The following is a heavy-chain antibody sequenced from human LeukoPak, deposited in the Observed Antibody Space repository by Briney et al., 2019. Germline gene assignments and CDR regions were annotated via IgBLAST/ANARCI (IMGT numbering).Heavy chain of an antibody. CDR3: ASAWYYDFWSGYSPYYMDV. CDR1: GGSISSHY. Sequence: SETLSLTCTVSGGSISSHYWSWIRQPPGKGLEWIGYIYYIGSTNYNPSLKSRVTISVDTSKNQFSLKLSSVTAADTAVYYCASAWYYDFWSGYSPYYMDVWGKGTTVTVSS. CDR2: IYYIGST. D-gene: IGHD3-3*01. J-gene: IGHJ6*03. V-gene: IGHV4-59*11.